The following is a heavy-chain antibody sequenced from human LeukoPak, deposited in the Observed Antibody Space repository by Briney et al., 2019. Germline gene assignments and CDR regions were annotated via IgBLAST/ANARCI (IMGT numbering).Heavy chain of an antibody. D-gene: IGHD5-24*01. CDR1: GYTFTGYY. CDR3: GGDGYITSFDY. V-gene: IGHV1-2*02. J-gene: IGHJ4*02. CDR2: INPNSGGT. Sequence: ASVKVSCKASGYTFTGYYMHWVRQAPGQGLEWMRWINPNSGGTNYAQKFQGRVTMTRDTSISTAYMELRSLRSDDTAVYYCGGDGYITSFDYWGQGTLVTVSS.